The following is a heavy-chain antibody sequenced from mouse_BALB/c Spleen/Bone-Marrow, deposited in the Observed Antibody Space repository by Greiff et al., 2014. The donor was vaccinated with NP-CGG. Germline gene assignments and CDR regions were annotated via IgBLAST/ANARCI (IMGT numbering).Heavy chain of an antibody. Sequence: DVQLQESGAELVKPGASVKLSCTASGFNIKDTYMHWVKQRPEQGLEWIGRIDPANGNTKYDPKFQGKATITADTSSNTACLQLSSLTSEDTAVYYCARYRLGTYFDYWGQGTTLTVSS. J-gene: IGHJ2*01. D-gene: IGHD2-14*01. CDR2: IDPANGNT. CDR3: ARYRLGTYFDY. CDR1: GFNIKDTY. V-gene: IGHV14-3*02.